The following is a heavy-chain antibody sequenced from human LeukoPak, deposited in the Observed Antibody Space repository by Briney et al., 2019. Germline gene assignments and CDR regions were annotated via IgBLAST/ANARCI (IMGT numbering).Heavy chain of an antibody. J-gene: IGHJ3*02. CDR2: IYYSGST. CDR1: GGSISSYH. Sequence: SETLSLTCAVSGGSISSYHRSWIRQPPGKGLEWIGYIYYSGSTNYNSSLKSRVTIPVDTSKNQFSLKLSSVTAADTAVYYCARGPPRDAFDIWGQGTMVTVSS. CDR3: ARGPPRDAFDI. V-gene: IGHV4-59*01.